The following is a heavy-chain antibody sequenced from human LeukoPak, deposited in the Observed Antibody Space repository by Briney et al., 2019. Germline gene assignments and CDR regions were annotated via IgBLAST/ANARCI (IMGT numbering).Heavy chain of an antibody. CDR2: INSGKGNT. J-gene: IGHJ4*02. Sequence: ASVKVSCKASGYTFSNYALHWVRQAPGQRLEWMGWINSGKGNTKYLQELQGRVAITTDTSASTVYVELSSLRSDDTAVYYCAREWLSNGDSHYSHWGQGTLVTVSS. CDR1: GYTFSNYA. V-gene: IGHV1-3*01. CDR3: AREWLSNGDSHYSH. D-gene: IGHD2-15*01.